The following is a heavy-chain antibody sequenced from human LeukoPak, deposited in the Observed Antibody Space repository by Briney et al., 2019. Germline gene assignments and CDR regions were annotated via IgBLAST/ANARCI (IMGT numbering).Heavy chain of an antibody. V-gene: IGHV1-8*01. J-gene: IGHJ4*02. CDR1: GYALSIYV. CDR2: MNPNGIAA. D-gene: IGHD2-2*01. Sequence: GASVKVYCKASGYALSIYVVNWVRHAAGQGLEWLGWMNPNGIAAGYSQKFQDRVTLTMDTSTSTAYLELSSLRSEDTAVYYCARGRLSTLWGQGTLVTVSS. CDR3: ARGRLSTL.